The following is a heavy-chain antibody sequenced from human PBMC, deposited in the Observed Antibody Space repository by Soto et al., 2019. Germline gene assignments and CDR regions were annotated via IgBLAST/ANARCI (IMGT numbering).Heavy chain of an antibody. CDR3: ASDVRRYCSGGSCYSGWFDP. V-gene: IGHV1-18*01. D-gene: IGHD2-15*01. CDR2: ISAYNGNT. J-gene: IGHJ5*02. CDR1: GYTFTSYG. Sequence: QVQLVQSGAEVKKPGASVKVSCKASGYTFTSYGISWVRQAPGQGLEWMGWISAYNGNTNYAQKLQGRVTMTTDTSTSTAYMELRSLRSDDTAVYYCASDVRRYCSGGSCYSGWFDPWGQGTLVTVSS.